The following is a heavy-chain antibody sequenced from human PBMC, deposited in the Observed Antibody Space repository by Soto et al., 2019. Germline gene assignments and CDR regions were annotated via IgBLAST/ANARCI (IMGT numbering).Heavy chain of an antibody. CDR2: TYYTGST. D-gene: IGHD5-12*01. Sequence: SETLSLTCTVSGGSISGYYWSWVRQSPGRGLEWIGYTYYTGSTTYNPSLMSRVTISIDTSKNHFSLKLTSVTATDTAIYYCAPVGIGTTTVDYWGQGTLVTVSS. CDR1: GGSISGYY. V-gene: IGHV4-59*08. CDR3: APVGIGTTTVDY. J-gene: IGHJ4*02.